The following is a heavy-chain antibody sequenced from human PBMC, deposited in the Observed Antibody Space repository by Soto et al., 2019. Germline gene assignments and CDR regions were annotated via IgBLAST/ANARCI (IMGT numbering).Heavy chain of an antibody. CDR2: IYYSGST. CDR1: GGSISSGGYY. V-gene: IGHV4-31*03. J-gene: IGHJ5*02. CDR3: ARDLDGGNLGWFDP. D-gene: IGHD2-15*01. Sequence: SETLSLTCTVSGGSISSGGYYWSWIRQHPGKGLEWIGYIYYSGSTYYNPSLKSRVTISVDTSKNQFSLKLSSVTAADTAVYYCARDLDGGNLGWFDPWGQGTLVTV.